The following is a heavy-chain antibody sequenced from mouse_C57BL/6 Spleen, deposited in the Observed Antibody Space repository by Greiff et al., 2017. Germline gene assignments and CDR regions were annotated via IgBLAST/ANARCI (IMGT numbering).Heavy chain of an antibody. V-gene: IGHV1-82*01. J-gene: IGHJ4*01. CDR3: ARDHYYGSSYDAMDY. CDR1: GYAFSSSW. Sequence: QVHVKQSGPELVKPGASVKISCKASGYAFSSSWMNWVKQRPGKGLEWIGRIYTGDGDTNYNGKFKGKATLTAAKSSSTAYRQLSSLTSEDSAVYFCARDHYYGSSYDAMDYWGQGTSVTVSS. CDR2: IYTGDGDT. D-gene: IGHD1-1*01.